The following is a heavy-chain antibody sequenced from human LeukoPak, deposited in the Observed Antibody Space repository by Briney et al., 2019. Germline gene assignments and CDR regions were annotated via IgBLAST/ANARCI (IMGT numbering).Heavy chain of an antibody. CDR2: IYYSGST. CDR1: GGSISSYY. CDR3: AGGIAVAVDY. J-gene: IGHJ4*02. Sequence: RASETLSLTCTVSGGSISSYYWSWIRQPPGKGLEWIGYIYYSGSTNYNPSLKSRVTISVDTSKNQFSLKLSSVTAADTAVYYCAGGIAVAVDYWGQGTLVTVSS. D-gene: IGHD6-19*01. V-gene: IGHV4-59*01.